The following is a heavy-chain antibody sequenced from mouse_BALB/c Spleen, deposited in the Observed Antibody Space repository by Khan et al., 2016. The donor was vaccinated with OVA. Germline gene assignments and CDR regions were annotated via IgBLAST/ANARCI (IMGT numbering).Heavy chain of an antibody. J-gene: IGHJ3*01. CDR2: INPSHGYT. V-gene: IGHV1-4*01. CDR3: VRDRANYWNAGWFAY. Sequence: QVQLQQSGAELARPGASVKMSCQASGYTFTSYTIHWIKLRLGQGLEWIGYINPSHGYTNYSQKFKDKATLTADKSSTTAYMQLRSLTSDDSAVYHCVRDRANYWNAGWFAYWGQGTMVTVSA. D-gene: IGHD2-1*01. CDR1: GYTFTSYT.